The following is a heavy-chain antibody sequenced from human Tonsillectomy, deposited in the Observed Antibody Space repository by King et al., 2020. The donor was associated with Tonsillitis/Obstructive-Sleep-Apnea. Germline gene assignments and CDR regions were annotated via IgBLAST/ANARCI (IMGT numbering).Heavy chain of an antibody. Sequence: VQLQQWGAGLLKPSETLSLTCAVYGGSFSAYYWSWIRQPPGKGLEWIGEINHSGSTNYNPSLKSRVTISVDTSKNQFSLKLSSVTAADTAVYYCARGLQGPPEDIVVVPAAPITFDYWGQGTLVTVSS. CDR3: ARGLQGPPEDIVVVPAAPITFDY. CDR2: INHSGST. J-gene: IGHJ4*02. CDR1: GGSFSAYY. V-gene: IGHV4-34*01. D-gene: IGHD2-2*01.